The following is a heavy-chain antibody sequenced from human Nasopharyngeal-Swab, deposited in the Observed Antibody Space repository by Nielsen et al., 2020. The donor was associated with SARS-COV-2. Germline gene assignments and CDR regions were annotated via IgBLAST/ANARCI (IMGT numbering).Heavy chain of an antibody. V-gene: IGHV4-39*01. J-gene: IGHJ4*02. CDR2: IYCSGST. Sequence: RQAPGKGLEWIGSIYCSGSTYYNPSLKSRVTISVDTSKNQFSLKLSSVTAADTAAYYCARLDVSAAGRDYWGQGTLVTVSS. CDR3: ARLDVSAAGRDY. D-gene: IGHD6-13*01.